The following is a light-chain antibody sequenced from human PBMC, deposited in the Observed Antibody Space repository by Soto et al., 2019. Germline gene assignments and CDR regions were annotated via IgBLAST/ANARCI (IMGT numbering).Light chain of an antibody. CDR2: DAS. Sequence: EIVWTKSPGTLYLSPQERATLSCRVSQSVGSNSLAWYQQRPGQAPMFLIYDASRKATRIPDRFSGSGSGTDVALSISRLEPEDFAVYYCQQYGSTLLTFGGRTKVEIK. V-gene: IGKV3-20*01. CDR1: QSVGSNS. CDR3: QQYGSTLLT. J-gene: IGKJ4*01.